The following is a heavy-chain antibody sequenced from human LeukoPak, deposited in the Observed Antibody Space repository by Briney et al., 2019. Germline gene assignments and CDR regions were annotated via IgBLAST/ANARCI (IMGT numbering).Heavy chain of an antibody. CDR3: ARLFPAGDGYVWGSYRKDFDY. CDR1: GGSISSSSYY. J-gene: IGHJ4*02. Sequence: SETLSLTCTVSGGSISSSSYYWGWIRQPPGKGLEWIGSIYYSGSTYYNPSLKSRVTISVDTSKNQFSLKLSSVTAADTAVYYCARLFPAGDGYVWGSYRKDFDYWGQGTLVTVSS. D-gene: IGHD3-16*02. V-gene: IGHV4-39*01. CDR2: IYYSGST.